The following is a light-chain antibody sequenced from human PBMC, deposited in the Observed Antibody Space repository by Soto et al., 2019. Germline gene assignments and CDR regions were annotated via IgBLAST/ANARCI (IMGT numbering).Light chain of an antibody. V-gene: IGKV3D-7*01. Sequence: EIVFTQSPATLSLSPGERATLSCRASQRVYSSYLAWYQPRPGQAPRLFFYDASLRATGIPDLFIRSGAGTECTRTISSLQSEDVEIDYCQQYNNLTITFGQGTRLEIK. CDR2: DAS. J-gene: IGKJ5*01. CDR3: QQYNNLTIT. CDR1: QRVYSSY.